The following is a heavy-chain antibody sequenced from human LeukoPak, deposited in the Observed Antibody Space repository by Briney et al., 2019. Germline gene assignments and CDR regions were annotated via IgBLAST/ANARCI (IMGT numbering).Heavy chain of an antibody. J-gene: IGHJ4*02. CDR2: INAGNGNT. Sequence: GASVKVSCKASGYTFTSYAMHWVRQAPGQRLEWMGWINAGNGNTKYSQKFQGRVTITRDTSASTAYMELSSLRSEDTAVYYCARDMNGYYDSSGYYNYWGRGTLVTVSS. CDR1: GYTFTSYA. V-gene: IGHV1-3*01. D-gene: IGHD3-22*01. CDR3: ARDMNGYYDSSGYYNY.